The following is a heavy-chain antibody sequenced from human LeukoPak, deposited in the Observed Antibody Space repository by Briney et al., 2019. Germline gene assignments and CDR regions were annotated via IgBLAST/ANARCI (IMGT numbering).Heavy chain of an antibody. V-gene: IGHV3-30*18. CDR3: AKGWLRLGMDV. J-gene: IGHJ6*02. CDR2: ISYDGSNK. CDR1: GFTFSSYG. D-gene: IGHD5-12*01. Sequence: GGSLRLSCAASGFTFSSYGMHWVRQAPGKGLEWVAVISYDGSNKYYADSVKGRFTIFRDNSKNTLYLQMNSLRAEDTAVYYCAKGWLRLGMDVWGQGTTVTVSS.